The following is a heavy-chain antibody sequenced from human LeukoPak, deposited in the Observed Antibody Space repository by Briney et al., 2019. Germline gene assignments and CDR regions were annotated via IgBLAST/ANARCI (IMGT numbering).Heavy chain of an antibody. V-gene: IGHV3-15*01. CDR1: GFTFSSYW. CDR2: IKSKFNGETT. Sequence: GGSLRLSRAASGFTFSSYWMSWVRQAPGRGLEWVGRIKSKFNGETTDYAVPVEGRFTISRDDSKNTVYLHMNSLKTEDTAVYYCTTDSQRSTYYYEFDYWGQGTLVTVSS. D-gene: IGHD3-22*01. J-gene: IGHJ4*02. CDR3: TTDSQRSTYYYEFDY.